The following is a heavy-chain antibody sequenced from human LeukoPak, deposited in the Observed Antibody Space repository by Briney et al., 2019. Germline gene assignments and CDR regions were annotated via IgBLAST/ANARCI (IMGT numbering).Heavy chain of an antibody. Sequence: NPSETLSLTCTVSGGSISSGSYYWGWIRQPPGKGLKWIGSIYYSGSTYYNPSLKSRVTISLDTSKSQFSLRLSSVTAADTAVYYCSTDGNKSGYLVFGYWGQGTLVTVSS. CDR3: STDGNKSGYLVFGY. J-gene: IGHJ4*02. D-gene: IGHD5-12*01. CDR2: IYYSGST. CDR1: GGSISSGSYY. V-gene: IGHV4-39*07.